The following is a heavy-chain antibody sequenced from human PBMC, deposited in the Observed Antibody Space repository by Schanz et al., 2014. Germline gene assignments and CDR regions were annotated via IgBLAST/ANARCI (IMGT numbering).Heavy chain of an antibody. CDR3: VILPRDNSALGP. J-gene: IGHJ3*01. CDR2: INPNSGAT. D-gene: IGHD6-25*01. V-gene: IGHV1-2*02. Sequence: QEEMVQSGAEVKRPGASVKVSCKASGYTFTVYYMHWVRQAPGQGLEWLGWINPNSGATSSAQKFQGRVTMTRDTSSSTVYMQLSSLTSDDTAIYYCVILPRDNSALGPWGQGTMVSVSS. CDR1: GYTFTVYY.